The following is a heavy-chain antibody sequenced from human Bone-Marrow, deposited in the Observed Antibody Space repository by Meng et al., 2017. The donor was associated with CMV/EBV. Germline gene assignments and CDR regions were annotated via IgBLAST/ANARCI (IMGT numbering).Heavy chain of an antibody. D-gene: IGHD6-13*01. V-gene: IGHV1-18*04. Sequence: ASVKVSCKASGYTFTGYYMHWVRQAPGQGLEWMGWINAYNGNTNYAQKLQGRVTMTTDTSTSTAYMELRSLRSDDTAVYYCARDRGYSSSSRLNYWGQGTRVTVYS. CDR1: GYTFTGYY. CDR2: INAYNGNT. CDR3: ARDRGYSSSSRLNY. J-gene: IGHJ4*02.